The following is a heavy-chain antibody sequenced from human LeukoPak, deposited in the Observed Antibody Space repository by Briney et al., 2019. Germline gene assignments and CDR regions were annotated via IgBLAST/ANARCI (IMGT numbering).Heavy chain of an antibody. J-gene: IGHJ4*02. Sequence: KPGGSLRLSCAASGFTFSAYSMHWVRQSPGKGLEWVSSITRSSHYLYYADSLKGRFTISRDDAKNSLYLQLDSLRAEDTAVYYCARDRGSYYDYWGQGTLVTVSS. CDR2: ITRSSHYL. D-gene: IGHD3-16*01. CDR3: ARDRGSYYDY. V-gene: IGHV3-21*01. CDR1: GFTFSAYS.